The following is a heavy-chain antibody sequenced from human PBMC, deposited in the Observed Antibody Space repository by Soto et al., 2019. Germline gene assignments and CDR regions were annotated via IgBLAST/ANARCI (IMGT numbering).Heavy chain of an antibody. CDR2: INHSGIT. V-gene: IGHV4-34*01. D-gene: IGHD6-13*01. Sequence: QVQLHQWGAGLLKPSETLSLTCGVYGGSFSGFYWSYIRQPPGKGLEWIGEINHSGITHYIPSLKTRVTMSVDTSKNQFSLNVTSVTAADTAVYYCARSPIAVADYMDVWGKGTTVTVSS. CDR1: GGSFSGFY. CDR3: ARSPIAVADYMDV. J-gene: IGHJ6*03.